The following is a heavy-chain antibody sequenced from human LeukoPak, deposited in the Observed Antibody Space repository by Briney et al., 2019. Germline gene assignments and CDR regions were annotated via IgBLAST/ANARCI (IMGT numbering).Heavy chain of an antibody. CDR1: GFTFSSYA. J-gene: IGHJ4*02. Sequence: GGSLRLSCAASGFTFSSYAMSWVRQAPGKGLEWVSAISGSGGSTYYADSVKGRFTISRDNSKNTLYLQMNSLRAEDTAVYYCAKEHYYDSSGYNNLYYFDYWGQGTLVTVSS. D-gene: IGHD3-22*01. CDR2: ISGSGGST. V-gene: IGHV3-23*01. CDR3: AKEHYYDSSGYNNLYYFDY.